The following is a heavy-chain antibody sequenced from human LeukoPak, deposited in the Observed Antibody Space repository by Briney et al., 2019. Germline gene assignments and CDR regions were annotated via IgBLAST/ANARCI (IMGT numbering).Heavy chain of an antibody. J-gene: IGHJ5*01. CDR2: CKNKANSYTT. CDR1: GFTFSDYY. V-gene: IGHV3-72*01. D-gene: IGHD1-26*01. Sequence: PGGSLRLSCTASGFTFSDYYMDWVRQAPGKGPEWVGRCKNKANSYTTDYAASVKGRFTVSRDDSKKSLYLQMNSLKTEDTAVYYCTRVLGEGILWFDYWGQGALVTVSS. CDR3: TRVLGEGILWFDY.